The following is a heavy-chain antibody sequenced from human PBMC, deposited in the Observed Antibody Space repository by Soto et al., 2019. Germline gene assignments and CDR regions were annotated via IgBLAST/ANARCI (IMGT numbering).Heavy chain of an antibody. Sequence: ASVKVSCKASGYTFTSYAMHWVRQAPGQRLEWMGWINAGNGNGYYPDSVKGRFTISRDNSKNTLYLQMNSLRAEDTAVYYCARVIVRTSYSDTSGYYFNYWGQGTLVTVSS. J-gene: IGHJ4*02. D-gene: IGHD3-22*01. CDR2: INAGNGNG. CDR1: GYTFTSYA. CDR3: ARVIVRTSYSDTSGYYFNY. V-gene: IGHV1-3*01.